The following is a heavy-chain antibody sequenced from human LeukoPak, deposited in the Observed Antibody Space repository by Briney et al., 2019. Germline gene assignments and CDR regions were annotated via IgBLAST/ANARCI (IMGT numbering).Heavy chain of an antibody. CDR1: GSISSGSYY. D-gene: IGHD6-6*01. CDR3: AREGQQLVPPFDY. V-gene: IGHV4-61*02. J-gene: IGHJ4*02. Sequence: PSETLSLTCTVSGSISSGSYYWSWIRQPAGKGLEWIGRIYTSGSTNYNPSLESRVTISVDMSKNQFSLKLTSLTAADTAVYYCAREGQQLVPPFDYWGQGNLVTVSP. CDR2: IYTSGST.